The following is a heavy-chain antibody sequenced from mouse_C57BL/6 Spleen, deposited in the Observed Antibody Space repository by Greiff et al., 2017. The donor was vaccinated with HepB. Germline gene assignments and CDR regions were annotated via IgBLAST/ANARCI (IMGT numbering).Heavy chain of an antibody. CDR2: INPNNGGT. CDR1: GYTFTDYY. D-gene: IGHD2-1*01. V-gene: IGHV1-26*01. CDR3: AREGPYGNYLFDY. Sequence: VQLQQSGPELVKPGASVKISCKASGYTFTDYYMNWVKQSHGKSLEWIGDINPNNGGTSYNQKFKGKATLTVDKSSSTAYMELRSLTSEDSAVYYCAREGPYGNYLFDYWGQGTTLTVSS. J-gene: IGHJ2*01.